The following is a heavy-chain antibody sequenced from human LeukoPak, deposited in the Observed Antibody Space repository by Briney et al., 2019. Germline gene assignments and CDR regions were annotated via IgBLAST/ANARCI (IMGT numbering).Heavy chain of an antibody. Sequence: WGSLRLSCAPSGFTVSSNYMSWVRQAPGKGLEWVSVIYSGGITYYADSVTGRFTISRDNSKNTLYLQMNSLRAEDTAVYYCARDGADAFDIWGQGTMVTVSS. CDR2: IYSGGIT. J-gene: IGHJ3*02. D-gene: IGHD3-10*01. CDR3: ARDGADAFDI. V-gene: IGHV3-53*01. CDR1: GFTVSSNY.